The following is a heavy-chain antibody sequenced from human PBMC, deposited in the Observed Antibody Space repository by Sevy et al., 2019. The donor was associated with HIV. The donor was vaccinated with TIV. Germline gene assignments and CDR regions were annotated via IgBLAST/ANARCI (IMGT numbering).Heavy chain of an antibody. D-gene: IGHD1-1*01. J-gene: IGHJ6*02. CDR3: ARVLDDSRGLDV. CDR2: FYYSCST. V-gene: IGHV4-59*02. Sequence: SETLSLTCTVSGGSVSIYHWSWIRQPPGKGLEWFGFFYYSCSTNYNSSLKSRVTISVDTSTNQLSLKLTSVTAADTAVYYCARVLDDSRGLDVWGQGTTVTVSS. CDR1: GGSVSIYH.